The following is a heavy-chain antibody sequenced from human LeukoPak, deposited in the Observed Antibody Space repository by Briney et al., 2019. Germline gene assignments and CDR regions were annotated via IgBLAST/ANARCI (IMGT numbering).Heavy chain of an antibody. D-gene: IGHD1-26*01. CDR2: IYSGGST. CDR3: ARGASGTYYFGY. CDR1: GFTFSSHA. J-gene: IGHJ4*02. Sequence: GGSLRLSCAASGFTFSSHAMSWVRQAPGKGLDWVSVIYSGGSTYYADSVKGRFTISRDNSKNTLFLQMNSLRPEDTAVYYCARGASGTYYFGYWGRGTLVTVSS. V-gene: IGHV3-66*02.